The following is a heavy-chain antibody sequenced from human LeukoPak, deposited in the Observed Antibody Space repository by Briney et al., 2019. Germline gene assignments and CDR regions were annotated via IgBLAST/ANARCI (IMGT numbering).Heavy chain of an antibody. D-gene: IGHD3-16*01. CDR3: ARAFWGSGIDY. J-gene: IGHJ4*02. CDR2: IYHSGST. V-gene: IGHV4-38-2*02. Sequence: PSETLSLTCTVSGGSISSDYWGWIRQPPGKGLEWIGSIYHSGSTYYNPSLKSRVTISVDMSKNQFSLKLTSVTAADTAVYYCARAFWGSGIDYWGQGTLVTVSS. CDR1: GGSISSDY.